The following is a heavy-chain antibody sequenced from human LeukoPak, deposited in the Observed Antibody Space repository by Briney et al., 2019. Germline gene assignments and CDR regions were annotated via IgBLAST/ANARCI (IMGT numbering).Heavy chain of an antibody. V-gene: IGHV4-61*01. J-gene: IGHJ4*02. D-gene: IGHD3-9*01. CDR1: GASVSSGSYY. CDR2: IYYSGST. Sequence: SETLSLTRTVSGASVSSGSYYWSWIRQPPGKRLEWIGYIYYSGSTKYNPSLKSRLTISADTSKKQFSLNLSSVTAADTALYYFARVFRTQYILLLWGRG. CDR3: ARVFRTQYILLL.